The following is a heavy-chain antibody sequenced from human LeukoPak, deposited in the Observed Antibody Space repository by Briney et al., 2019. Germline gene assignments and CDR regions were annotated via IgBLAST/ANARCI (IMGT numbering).Heavy chain of an antibody. D-gene: IGHD2-8*01. V-gene: IGHV1-8*01. CDR1: GSTFTSYD. CDR2: MTTNSGNT. J-gene: IGHJ4*02. CDR3: ARGERGARDSPMEFDD. Sequence: ASVKVSCTASGSTFTSYDINWVRQATGHGLEWMGWMTTNSGNTGYAQKFQDRVTMTRNTSISTAYMELSSLRSEDTAVYYCARGERGARDSPMEFDDWGQGTLVTVSS.